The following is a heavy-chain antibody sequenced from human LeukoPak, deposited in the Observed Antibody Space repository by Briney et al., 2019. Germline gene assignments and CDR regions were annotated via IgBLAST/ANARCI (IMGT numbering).Heavy chain of an antibody. CDR3: ARDMGISIVGPGSDP. CDR1: GYTFTGYF. D-gene: IGHD2-15*01. V-gene: IGHV1-2*02. Sequence: ASVKVSCKPSGYTFTGYFMHWVRQAPGQGLEWMGWINPNSGDTNYAQNFQGRVTMTRDTSIRTAYMDLSRLNSDDTALYYSARDMGISIVGPGSDPWGQGALVIVSS. J-gene: IGHJ5*02. CDR2: INPNSGDT.